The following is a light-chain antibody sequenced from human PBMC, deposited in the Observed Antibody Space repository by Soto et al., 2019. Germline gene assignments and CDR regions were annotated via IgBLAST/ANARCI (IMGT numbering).Light chain of an antibody. Sequence: DIVMTQSPATLSVSPGERATLSCRASQSVSSNLAWYQQKPGQAPRLLIYGASTRATGIPARFSGSGSGTEFTLTIRSLQSEDFAVYYCQQYNNLPLTFGRGTKVEIK. CDR2: GAS. J-gene: IGKJ4*01. V-gene: IGKV3-15*01. CDR3: QQYNNLPLT. CDR1: QSVSSN.